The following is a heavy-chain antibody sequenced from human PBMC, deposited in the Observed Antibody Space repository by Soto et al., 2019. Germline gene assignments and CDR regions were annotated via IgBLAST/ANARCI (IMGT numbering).Heavy chain of an antibody. J-gene: IGHJ4*02. Sequence: QVQLQQWGAGLLKPSETLSLTCAVYGGSFSGYYWSWIRQPPEKGLEWIGEINHSGSTNYNPSLKSRVTISVDTSKNQFSLKLSSVTAADTAVYYRSRKGGSSLSYWGQGILVTVSS. D-gene: IGHD6-6*01. CDR1: GGSFSGYY. V-gene: IGHV4-34*01. CDR2: INHSGST. CDR3: SRKGGSSLSY.